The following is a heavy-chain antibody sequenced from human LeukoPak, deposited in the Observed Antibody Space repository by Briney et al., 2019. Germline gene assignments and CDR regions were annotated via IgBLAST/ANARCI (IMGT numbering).Heavy chain of an antibody. V-gene: IGHV3-7*01. D-gene: IGHD6-13*01. Sequence: GGSLRLSCAASGFIFGSYWMRWVRQAPGEGLEWVASIKTGGTDKFYVNSVEGRFTISRDNAKNSLYLQMNSLRADDTAVYFCARGRFAATGKYYFDYWGQGTLVTVSS. CDR2: IKTGGTDK. J-gene: IGHJ4*02. CDR1: GFIFGSYW. CDR3: ARGRFAATGKYYFDY.